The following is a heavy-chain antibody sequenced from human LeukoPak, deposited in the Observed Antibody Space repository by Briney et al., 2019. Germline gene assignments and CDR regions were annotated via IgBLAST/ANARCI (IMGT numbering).Heavy chain of an antibody. CDR2: ISYDGSNT. D-gene: IGHD3-22*01. CDR1: GFTFSSYG. Sequence: GGSLRLSCAASGFTFSSYGMHWVRQAPGKGLEWVAVISYDGSNTYYADSVKGRFTTSRDNAKNTLYLQMNSLRAEDTAVYFCASISYDISGYYDYWGQGTLVTVSS. V-gene: IGHV3-30*03. J-gene: IGHJ4*02. CDR3: ASISYDISGYYDY.